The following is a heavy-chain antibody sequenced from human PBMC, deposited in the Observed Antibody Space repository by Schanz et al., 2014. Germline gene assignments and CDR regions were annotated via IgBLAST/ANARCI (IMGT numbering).Heavy chain of an antibody. V-gene: IGHV3-21*01. CDR1: EFTFSSYK. D-gene: IGHD3-10*01. CDR2: ISSSGSYI. CDR3: ARDGNYYGSRNYYKTPYYFDY. J-gene: IGHJ4*02. Sequence: EVQLVESGGGLVKPGGSLRLSCEASEFTFSSYKMNWVRQAPGKGLEWVSSISSSGSYIHYADSVKGRFTISRDNAKNTLYLQVTSLRAEDTAIYYCARDGNYYGSRNYYKTPYYFDYWGQGTLVTVSS.